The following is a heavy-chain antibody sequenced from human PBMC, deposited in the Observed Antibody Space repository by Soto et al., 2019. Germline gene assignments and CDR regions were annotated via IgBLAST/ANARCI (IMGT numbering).Heavy chain of an antibody. CDR1: AFTISNYY. D-gene: IGHD4-17*01. J-gene: IGHJ1*01. Sequence: GGSLRLSCAASAFTISNYYISWIRQASGKGLEWVSYISGSGGTTYYEDSVKGRFTISRDNSQNTLYLQMNSLRAEDTAVYYCAKPYGDYLGYLQHWGQGNLVTVSS. CDR3: AKPYGDYLGYLQH. CDR2: ISGSGGTT. V-gene: IGHV3-23*01.